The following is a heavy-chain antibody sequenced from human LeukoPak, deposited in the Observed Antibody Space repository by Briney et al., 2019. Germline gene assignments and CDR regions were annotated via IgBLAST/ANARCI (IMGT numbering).Heavy chain of an antibody. D-gene: IGHD3-10*01. CDR2: IKQDGSEK. CDR3: ARDLYGSGIVIDY. J-gene: IGHJ4*02. Sequence: GRTLRLSCAASGFTFSSYWMTWVRQASGKGLEWGAKIKQDGSEKYYVDSVKGRFTISRDNAKNSLYLQMNSLGAEDTAVYYCARDLYGSGIVIDYWGQGTLVTVSS. V-gene: IGHV3-7*05. CDR1: GFTFSSYW.